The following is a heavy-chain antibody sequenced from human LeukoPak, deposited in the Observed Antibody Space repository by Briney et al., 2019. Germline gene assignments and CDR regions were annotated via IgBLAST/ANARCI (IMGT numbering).Heavy chain of an antibody. D-gene: IGHD4-17*01. V-gene: IGHV1-69*06. CDR3: ARGTTVTDYYYYYMDV. J-gene: IGHJ6*03. CDR2: IIPIFGTA. CDR1: GYTFTGYY. Sequence: ASVKVSCKASGYTFTGYYMHWVRQAPGQGLEWMGGIIPIFGTANYAQKFQGGVTITADKSTSTAYMELRSLRSDDTAVYYCARGTTVTDYYYYYMDVWGKGTTVTVSS.